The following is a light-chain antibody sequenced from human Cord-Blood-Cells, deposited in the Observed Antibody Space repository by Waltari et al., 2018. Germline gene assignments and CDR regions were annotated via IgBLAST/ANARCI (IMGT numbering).Light chain of an antibody. V-gene: IGKV4-1*01. J-gene: IGKJ4*01. CDR1: QSVLYSSNNKNY. CDR3: QQYGSSPPGT. Sequence: DIVMTQSPDSLAVSLGERATINCKSSQSVLYSSNNKNYLAWYQQKPGQPPKLLIYWASTRESGVPDRFSGSGSGTDFTLTISSLQAEDFAVYYCQQYGSSPPGTFGGGTKVEIK. CDR2: WAS.